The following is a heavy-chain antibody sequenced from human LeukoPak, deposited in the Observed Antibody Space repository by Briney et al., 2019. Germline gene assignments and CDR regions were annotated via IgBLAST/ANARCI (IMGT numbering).Heavy chain of an antibody. V-gene: IGHV1-2*02. CDR1: GFTFTGYY. D-gene: IGHD1-1*01. CDR3: ASASNWNDCFDY. J-gene: IGHJ4*02. Sequence: GASVKVSCKASGFTFTGYYVHWVRQAPGQGLEWMGWINPNSGGTNYAQKFQGRVTMTRDTSISTAYMELSRLRSDDTAVYYCASASNWNDCFDYWGQGTLVTVSS. CDR2: INPNSGGT.